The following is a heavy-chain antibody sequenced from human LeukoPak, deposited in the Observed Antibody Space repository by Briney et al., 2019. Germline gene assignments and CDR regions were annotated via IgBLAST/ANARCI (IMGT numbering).Heavy chain of an antibody. V-gene: IGHV4-31*03. CDR3: ARHGTAARPFQL. CDR1: GVSISTLDYY. Sequence: SVTLSLTCTVSGVSISTLDYYWAWIRQLPGKGLGWIGYIYFSGSTYYNPSLKGRVNISVDTSENHFSLRLSSVTAADTAVYYCARHGTAARPFQLWGQGTLVTVSS. D-gene: IGHD2-21*02. CDR2: IYFSGST. J-gene: IGHJ1*01.